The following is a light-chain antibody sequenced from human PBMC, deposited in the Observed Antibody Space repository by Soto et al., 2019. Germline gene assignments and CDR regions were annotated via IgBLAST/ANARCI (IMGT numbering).Light chain of an antibody. Sequence: QSALTQPASVSASPGQSITISCTGTSSDVGSYNLVSWYQQHPGKAPKLMIYEGSKRPSGVSNRFSGSKSGNTASLTISGLQAEDESDYYCCSYAGSSTVFGGGTQLTVL. CDR1: SSDVGSYNL. V-gene: IGLV2-23*01. J-gene: IGLJ2*01. CDR3: CSYAGSSTV. CDR2: EGS.